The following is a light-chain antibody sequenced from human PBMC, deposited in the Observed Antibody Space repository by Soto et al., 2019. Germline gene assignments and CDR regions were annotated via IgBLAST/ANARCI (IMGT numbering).Light chain of an antibody. J-gene: IGKJ5*01. CDR1: QSISSY. CDR2: AAS. CDR3: QQHGQWPIT. V-gene: IGKV1-39*01. Sequence: DIQMTQSPSSLSASVGDRITITCRASQSISSYLNWYQQKPGKAPKLLIYAASSFQSGVPSRFSGSGSGTEFTLTISSLQPEDFATYYCQQHGQWPITFGQGTRLEIK.